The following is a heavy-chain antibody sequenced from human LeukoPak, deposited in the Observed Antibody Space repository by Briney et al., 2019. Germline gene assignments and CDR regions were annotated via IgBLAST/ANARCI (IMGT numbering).Heavy chain of an antibody. D-gene: IGHD1-26*01. CDR3: AREPVSGSPGFDY. CDR1: DYTFTSYD. Sequence: ASVKVSCKASDYTFTSYDISWVRQAPGQGLEWVGWISTYNGNTNYAQKLQGRVTMTTNTSTSTAYMELRSLRSDDTAVYYCAREPVSGSPGFDYWGQGTLVTVSS. CDR2: ISTYNGNT. V-gene: IGHV1-18*01. J-gene: IGHJ4*02.